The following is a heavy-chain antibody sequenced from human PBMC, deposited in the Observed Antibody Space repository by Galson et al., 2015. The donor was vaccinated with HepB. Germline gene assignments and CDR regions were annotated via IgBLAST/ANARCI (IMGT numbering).Heavy chain of an antibody. V-gene: IGHV3-30*03. D-gene: IGHD5-12*01. CDR3: ASIPGYCGYDLLDD. Sequence: SLRLSCEASGFTFSSYGMNWVRQAPGKGLEWMAVISYDGSKKYYADYVKGRFTISRDDSKNTLYLQMNSLRAEDTAVYYCASIPGYCGYDLLDDWGQGTLVTVSS. CDR2: ISYDGSKK. CDR1: GFTFSSYG. J-gene: IGHJ4*02.